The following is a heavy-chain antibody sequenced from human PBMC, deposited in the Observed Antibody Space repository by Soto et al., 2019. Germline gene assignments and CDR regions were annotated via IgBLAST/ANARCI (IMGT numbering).Heavy chain of an antibody. CDR1: TDSNNFSNSY. D-gene: IGHD1-1*01. J-gene: IGHJ4*02. Sequence: SETLSLTCTVFTDSNNFSNSYWGWIRQPPGEGLQWIGSSSYNGGTFFNPSLKGRVDISIDASKRQSSLQVTSVTAADSAVYYCARHRIEVVWTGFDYWGQGRPVTVSS. CDR3: ARHRIEVVWTGFDY. V-gene: IGHV4-39*01. CDR2: SSYNGGT.